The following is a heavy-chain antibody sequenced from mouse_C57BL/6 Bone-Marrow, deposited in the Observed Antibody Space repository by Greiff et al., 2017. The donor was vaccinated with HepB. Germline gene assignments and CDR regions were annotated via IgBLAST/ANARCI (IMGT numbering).Heavy chain of an antibody. J-gene: IGHJ2*01. V-gene: IGHV1-61*01. CDR1: GYTFTSYW. CDR2: IYPSDSET. D-gene: IGHD1-1*01. Sequence: QVQLQQPGAELVRPGSSVKLSCKASGYTFTSYWMDWVKQRPGQGPEWIGNIYPSDSETHYNQKFKDKATLTVDKSSSTAYMQLSSLTSEDSAVYYCARGVLLRLDYWGQGTTLTVSS. CDR3: ARGVLLRLDY.